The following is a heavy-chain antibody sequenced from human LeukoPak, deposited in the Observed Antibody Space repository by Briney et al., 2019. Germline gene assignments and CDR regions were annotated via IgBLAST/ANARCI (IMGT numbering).Heavy chain of an antibody. V-gene: IGHV3-74*01. J-gene: IGHJ4*02. D-gene: IGHD2-2*03. CDR1: GFIFSSNW. CDR3: ASGYYRSSERGNGY. Sequence: HPGGSLRLSCAAYGFIFSSNWKHWVRQAPGKGLVWVSRISIDGGDTVYADSVKGRFTVSRDNAKDTLYLQMNSLRAEDSAVYYCASGYYRSSERGNGYWGQGTLVTVSS. CDR2: ISIDGGDT.